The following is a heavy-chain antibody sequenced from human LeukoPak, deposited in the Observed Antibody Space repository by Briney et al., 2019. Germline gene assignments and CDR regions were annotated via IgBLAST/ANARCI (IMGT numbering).Heavy chain of an antibody. Sequence: PGGSLRLSCAASGFSFSTFWMSWVRQAPERGLEWVANIKPDGSEQYYLDSVKGRFTISRDNAKNSMYLQISSLRAEDTAVYYCVRGGGLLLDYWGQGTPVTVSS. CDR3: VRGGGLLLDY. J-gene: IGHJ4*02. CDR2: IKPDGSEQ. D-gene: IGHD2-15*01. V-gene: IGHV3-7*01. CDR1: GFSFSTFW.